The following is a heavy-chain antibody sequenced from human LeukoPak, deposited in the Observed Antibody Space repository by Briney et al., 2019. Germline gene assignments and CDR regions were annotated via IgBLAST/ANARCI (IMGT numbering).Heavy chain of an antibody. J-gene: IGHJ4*02. D-gene: IGHD3-3*01. CDR2: IRSKAYGGTT. V-gene: IGHV3-49*04. CDR3: TRDYDFWSGYYTPDY. Sequence: SGGSLRLSCTASGFTFGDYAMSWVRQAPGKGLEWVGFIRSKAYGGTTEYAASVKGRFTISRDDSKSIAYLQMNSLKTEDTAVYYCTRDYDFWSGYYTPDYWGQGTLVTVSS. CDR1: GFTFGDYA.